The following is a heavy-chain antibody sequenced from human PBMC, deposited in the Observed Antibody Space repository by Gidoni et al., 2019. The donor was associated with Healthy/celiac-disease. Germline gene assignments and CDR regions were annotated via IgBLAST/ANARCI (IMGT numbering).Heavy chain of an antibody. CDR2: INPNSGGT. CDR3: ARLDETPYGDYVGMVY. CDR1: GYAFSGDY. J-gene: IGHJ4*02. D-gene: IGHD4-17*01. Sequence: QVQQVQTGDEEEKPGASVKVSCKAAGYAFSGDYMQRVRQAPGQGHEWMGRINPNSGGTNYAQMFQGRVTMTRDTSISTAYMELSRLRSDDTAVYYCARLDETPYGDYVGMVYWGQGTLVTVSS. V-gene: IGHV1-2*06.